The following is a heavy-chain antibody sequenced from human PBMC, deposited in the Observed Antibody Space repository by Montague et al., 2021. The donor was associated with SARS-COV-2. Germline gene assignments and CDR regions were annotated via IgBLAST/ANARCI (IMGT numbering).Heavy chain of an antibody. J-gene: IGHJ4*02. CDR2: INQSGRT. D-gene: IGHD3-10*01. V-gene: IGHV4-34*01. Sequence: SGTLSLTCAVYGGSFSGYYWSWIRQPPEKGLEWIGEINQSGRTNNNPSLKSRVIISVDTSKNQFSLKLSSVTAADTAVYYYARRGSSVWGVTVSAELDYWGQGILVIVSS. CDR1: GGSFSGYY. CDR3: ARRGSSVWGVTVSAELDY.